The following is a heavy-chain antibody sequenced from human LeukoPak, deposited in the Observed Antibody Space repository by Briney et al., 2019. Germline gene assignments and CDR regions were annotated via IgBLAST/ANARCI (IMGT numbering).Heavy chain of an antibody. CDR1: GGSISSYY. CDR3: AREDDWNQLFDY. V-gene: IGHV4-59*01. Sequence: SETLSLTCAVSGGSISSYYWSWIRQPPGKGLEWIGYIYYSGSTNYNPSLKSRVTISVDTSKNQFSLKLRSVTAADTAVYYCAREDDWNQLFDYWGQGTLVTVSS. J-gene: IGHJ4*02. D-gene: IGHD1-1*01. CDR2: IYYSGST.